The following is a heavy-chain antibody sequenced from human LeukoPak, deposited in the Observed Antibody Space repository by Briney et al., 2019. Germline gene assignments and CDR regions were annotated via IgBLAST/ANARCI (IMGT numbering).Heavy chain of an antibody. CDR1: GFTFSSYD. CDR2: ISYDGSNK. V-gene: IGHV3-30*03. CDR3: ARDGPGSWYLRSPMYFDY. Sequence: GGSLRLSCAASGFTFSSYDMNWVRQAPGKGLEWVAVISYDGSNKYYADSVKGRFTISRDNSKNTLYLQMNSLRAEDTAVYYCARDGPGSWYLRSPMYFDYWGQGTLVTVSS. D-gene: IGHD6-13*01. J-gene: IGHJ4*02.